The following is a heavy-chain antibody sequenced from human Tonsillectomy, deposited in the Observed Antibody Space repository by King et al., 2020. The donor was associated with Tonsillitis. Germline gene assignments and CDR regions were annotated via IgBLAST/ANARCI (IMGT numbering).Heavy chain of an antibody. CDR1: GFTFSSYA. CDR3: AKDTTYYYDSSVSPFDY. D-gene: IGHD3-22*01. CDR2: ISGSGGST. Sequence: VQLVESGGGLVQPGGSLRLSCAASGFTFSSYAMSWVRQAPGKGLEWVSAISGSGGSTYYADSVKGRFTISRDNSKNTLYLQMNSLRAEDTAVYYCAKDTTYYYDSSVSPFDYWGQGTLVTVSS. J-gene: IGHJ4*02. V-gene: IGHV3-23*04.